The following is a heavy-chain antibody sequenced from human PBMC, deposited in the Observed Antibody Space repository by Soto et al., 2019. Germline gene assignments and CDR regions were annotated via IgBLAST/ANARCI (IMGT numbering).Heavy chain of an antibody. CDR2: INHSGST. V-gene: IGHV4-34*01. Sequence: SETLSLTCTVYDGSFSGYFWSWIRQPPGKGLEWIGEINHSGSTNYNPSLKSRVTISVDTSKNQFSLKLSSVTAADTAVYYCAAGGKYYDSTAYYSDYFDYWGQGALVTVSS. CDR1: DGSFSGYF. CDR3: AAGGKYYDSTAYYSDYFDY. J-gene: IGHJ4*02. D-gene: IGHD3-22*01.